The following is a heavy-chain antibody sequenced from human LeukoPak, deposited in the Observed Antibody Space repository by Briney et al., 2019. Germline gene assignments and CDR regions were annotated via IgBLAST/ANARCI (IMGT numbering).Heavy chain of an antibody. V-gene: IGHV1-69*13. J-gene: IGHJ4*02. CDR3: ARVSEMAPRKSPYFDY. CDR1: GGTFSNYA. D-gene: IGHD5-24*01. Sequence: GASVKVSCKASGGTFSNYAIGWVRQAPGQGLEWMGGVIPIFSTANYAQKFQGRVTITADESTSTAYMELSSLRSEDTAVYYCARVSEMAPRKSPYFDYWGQGTLVTVSS. CDR2: VIPIFSTA.